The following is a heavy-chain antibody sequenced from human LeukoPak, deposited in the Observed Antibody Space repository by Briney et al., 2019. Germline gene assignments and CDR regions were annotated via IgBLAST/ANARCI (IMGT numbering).Heavy chain of an antibody. V-gene: IGHV3-30-3*01. CDR3: ARGSEWELRTGLGMDV. J-gene: IGHJ6*02. Sequence: GRSLRLSCAASGFTFSSYAMHWVRQAPGKGLEWVAVISYDGSNKYYADSVKGRFTISRDNSKNTLYLQMNSLRAEDTAVYYCARGSEWELRTGLGMDVWGRGTTVTVSS. CDR1: GFTFSSYA. D-gene: IGHD1-26*01. CDR2: ISYDGSNK.